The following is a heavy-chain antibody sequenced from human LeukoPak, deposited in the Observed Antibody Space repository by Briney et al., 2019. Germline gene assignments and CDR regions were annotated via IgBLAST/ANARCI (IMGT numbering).Heavy chain of an antibody. CDR2: INHSGST. J-gene: IGHJ6*02. CDR1: GGSFSGYY. Sequence: SETLSLTCAVYGGSFSGYYWSWIRQPPGKGLEWIGEINHSGSTNYNPSLKSRVTISVDTSKNQFSLKLSSVTAADTAVYYCASTFTGSSWIKENYYYYGMDAWGQGTTVTVSS. D-gene: IGHD6-13*01. CDR3: ASTFTGSSWIKENYYYYGMDA. V-gene: IGHV4-34*01.